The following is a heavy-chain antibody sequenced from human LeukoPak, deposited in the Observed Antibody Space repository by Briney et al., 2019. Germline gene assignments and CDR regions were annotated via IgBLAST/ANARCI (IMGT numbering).Heavy chain of an antibody. CDR1: GGSFSGYY. CDR3: ARDSGSAGLDY. CDR2: IYYSGST. Sequence: SETLSLTCAVYGGSFSGYYWSWIRQHPGKGLEWIGYIYYSGSTYYNPSLKSRVTISVDTSKNQFSLKLSSVTAADTAVYYCARDSGSAGLDYWGQGTLVTVSS. V-gene: IGHV4-31*11. J-gene: IGHJ4*02. D-gene: IGHD1-26*01.